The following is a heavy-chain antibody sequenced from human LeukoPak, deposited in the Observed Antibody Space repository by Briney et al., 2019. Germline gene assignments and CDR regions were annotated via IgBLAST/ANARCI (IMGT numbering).Heavy chain of an antibody. CDR3: ARDEALYYYDSSGYYQGNAFDI. CDR1: GGSISSYY. CDR2: IYYSGSS. Sequence: SETLSLTCTVSGGSISSYYCTWIRQPPGKGLEWIGYIYYSGSSNYNPSLKSRVTISVDTSKNQFSLKLSSVTAADTAVYYCARDEALYYYDSSGYYQGNAFDIWGQGTMVTVSS. V-gene: IGHV4-59*01. D-gene: IGHD3-22*01. J-gene: IGHJ3*02.